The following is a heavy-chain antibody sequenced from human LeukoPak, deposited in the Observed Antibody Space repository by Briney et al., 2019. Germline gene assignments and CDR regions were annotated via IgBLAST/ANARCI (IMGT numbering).Heavy chain of an antibody. V-gene: IGHV3-7*01. J-gene: IGHJ4*02. CDR2: IKQDGSTK. CDR3: VSQEVVPH. Sequence: PGGSLRLSCAASGFTFTNSWMAWVRQAPGKGLEWVANIKQDGSTKHYADSLKGRFTISRDNPKNSLYLQMNNLRADDTAVYYCVSQEVVPHWGQGTLVSVSS. D-gene: IGHD2-15*01. CDR1: GFTFTNSW.